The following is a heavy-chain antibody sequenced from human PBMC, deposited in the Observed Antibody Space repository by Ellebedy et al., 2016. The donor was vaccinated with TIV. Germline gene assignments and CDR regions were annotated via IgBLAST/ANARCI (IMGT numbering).Heavy chain of an antibody. D-gene: IGHD3-10*01. CDR2: IYSGGIT. CDR1: GFTVSSNY. V-gene: IGHV3-66*01. CDR3: AREFLGHYYMDV. J-gene: IGHJ6*03. Sequence: GESLKISXAASGFTVSSNYLSWVRQAPGKGLEWVSVIYSGGITYYADSVKGRFTISRDNSKNTLYLQMNSLRAEDTAVYYCAREFLGHYYMDVWGKGTTVTVSS.